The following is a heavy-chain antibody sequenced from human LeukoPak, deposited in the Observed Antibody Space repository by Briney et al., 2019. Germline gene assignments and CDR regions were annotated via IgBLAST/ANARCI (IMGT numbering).Heavy chain of an antibody. J-gene: IGHJ2*01. Sequence: GGSLRLSCAASGFTFSSYAMSWVRQAPGEGVEWVSTISGSGGSTYYADSVKGRFTISRDNSKNTLYLQMNSLRAEDTAVYYCAKRDGYFDLWGRGTLVTVSS. CDR1: GFTFSSYA. CDR2: ISGSGGST. CDR3: AKRDGYFDL. V-gene: IGHV3-23*01.